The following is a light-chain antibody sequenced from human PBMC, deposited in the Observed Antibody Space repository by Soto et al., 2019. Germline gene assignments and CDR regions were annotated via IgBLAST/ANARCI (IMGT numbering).Light chain of an antibody. CDR1: QSVSNK. Sequence: MKKSPAAVSLHKGERATLSCRASQSVSNKLAWYQRKPGQGPRLLIYDASTRATGIAARISGSGSGTEFTLTISSLQSEDFAIYYCPQYNNWPWPFAQGTKVDI. CDR3: PQYNNWPWP. J-gene: IGKJ1*01. CDR2: DAS. V-gene: IGKV3-15*01.